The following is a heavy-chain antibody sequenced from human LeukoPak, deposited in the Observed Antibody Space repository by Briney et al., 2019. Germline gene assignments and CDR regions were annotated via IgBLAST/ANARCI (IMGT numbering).Heavy chain of an antibody. D-gene: IGHD5-18*01. CDR3: ARDLPAMATTYFDY. Sequence: GGSLRLSCAASGFTFSIYDMNWVRQAPGKGLEWVSPISSSSSYIYYVDSVKGRFTISRDNAKNSLYLQMNSLRAEDTAVYYCARDLPAMATTYFDYWGQGTLVTVSS. V-gene: IGHV3-21*01. CDR2: ISSSSSYI. J-gene: IGHJ4*02. CDR1: GFTFSIYD.